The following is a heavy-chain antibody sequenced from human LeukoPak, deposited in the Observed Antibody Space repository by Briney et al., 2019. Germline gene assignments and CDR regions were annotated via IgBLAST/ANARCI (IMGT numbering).Heavy chain of an antibody. CDR1: GFSFGDYG. Sequence: PGGFLRLSCVASGFSFGDYGMHWVPQAPGKGLEWVSRIIWDGSTTDYADSVRGRFTMSRDNSKNSLFLEMNGLTVEDSALYFCAIDRGIRRLGIYYYYMDVWGKGTRVTVSS. D-gene: IGHD1-1*01. CDR3: AIDRGIRRLGIYYYYMDV. J-gene: IGHJ6*03. CDR2: IIWDGSTT. V-gene: IGHV3-43D*04.